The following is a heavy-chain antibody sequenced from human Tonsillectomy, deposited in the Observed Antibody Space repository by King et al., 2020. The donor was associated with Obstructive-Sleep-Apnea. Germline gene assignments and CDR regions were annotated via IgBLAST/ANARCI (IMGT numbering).Heavy chain of an antibody. CDR3: AKGRGATHYYYDMDV. V-gene: IGHV3-23*04. J-gene: IGHJ6*02. CDR2: MGGRGRNT. CDR1: GITLSNYA. Sequence: DVQLVESGGDLVQPGGSLRLSCAASGITLSNYAMSWVRQAPGKGLEWVSGMGGRGRNTYYADSVKGRFNISRDTSKNTLYLQMNSLRAEDTAAYYCAKGRGATHYYYDMDVWGQGTTVTVSS.